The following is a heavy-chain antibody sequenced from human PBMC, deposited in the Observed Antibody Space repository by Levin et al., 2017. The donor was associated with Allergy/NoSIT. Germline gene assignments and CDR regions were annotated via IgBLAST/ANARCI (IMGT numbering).Heavy chain of an antibody. V-gene: IGHV1-8*01. D-gene: IGHD4-11*01. CDR3: AIVYNNTGLYDY. CDR2: MNSNSGNT. CDR1: GYTFTSYD. J-gene: IGHJ4*02. Sequence: GESLKISCKASGYTFTSYDINWVRQATGQGLEWMGWMNSNSGNTGYTQKFQGRVSMTRDTSISTAYMELSSLRSEDTAVYYCAIVYNNTGLYDYWGQGTLVTVSS.